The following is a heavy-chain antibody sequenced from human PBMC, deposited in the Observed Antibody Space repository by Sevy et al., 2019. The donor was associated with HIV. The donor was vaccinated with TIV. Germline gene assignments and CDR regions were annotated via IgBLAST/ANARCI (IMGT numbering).Heavy chain of an antibody. CDR1: GYTFTNYG. Sequence: ASVKVSYKASGYTFTNYGIMWVRQAPGQGLEWMGWLSGYNGNTNCPQKLQGRVTMTTDTSTSTAYMELRSLRSDDTALYYCARGPLSVQMSTISAFDIWVQGTMVTVSS. D-gene: IGHD5-12*01. CDR2: LSGYNGNT. V-gene: IGHV1-18*01. J-gene: IGHJ3*02. CDR3: ARGPLSVQMSTISAFDI.